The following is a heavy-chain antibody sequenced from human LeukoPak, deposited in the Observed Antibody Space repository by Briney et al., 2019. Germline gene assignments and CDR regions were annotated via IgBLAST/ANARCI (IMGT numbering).Heavy chain of an antibody. CDR3: ARAYSGSYLRYYYYHHMDV. Sequence: SETLSLTCAVYGGSFSGYYWSWIRQPPGKGLEWIGEINHSGSTNYNPSLKSRVTISVDTSKNQFSLKLSSVTAADTAVYYCARAYSGSYLRYYYYHHMDVWGKGTTVTISS. V-gene: IGHV4-34*01. D-gene: IGHD1-26*01. CDR2: INHSGST. CDR1: GGSFSGYY. J-gene: IGHJ6*03.